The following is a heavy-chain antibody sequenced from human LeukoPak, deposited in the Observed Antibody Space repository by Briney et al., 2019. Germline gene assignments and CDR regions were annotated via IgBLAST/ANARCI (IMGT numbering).Heavy chain of an antibody. D-gene: IGHD3-9*01. CDR1: GYMFTGYH. J-gene: IGHJ5*01. Sequence: ASVKVSCKASGYMFTGYHMHWVRQAPGQGLEWMGWINPNNGGTDFARKFQGRVTMTRDTSISTAYMELSRLRSDDTAVYFCARGEGKRYFDWFFSWGQGTLVTVSS. CDR3: ARGEGKRYFDWFFS. V-gene: IGHV1-2*02. CDR2: INPNNGGT.